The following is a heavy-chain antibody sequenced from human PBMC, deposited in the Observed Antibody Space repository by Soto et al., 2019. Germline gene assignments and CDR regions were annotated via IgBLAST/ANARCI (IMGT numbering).Heavy chain of an antibody. J-gene: IGHJ4*02. CDR3: TRDLLFISPSTVTTDAY. Sequence: VQLVQSGAEVKKPGASVRVSCKASGYTFTSFGLSWVRQAPGQGPEWMGWISPESDKATYAHKFQGRITMTTDTSTTTAYMDLRSLRSDDTAVYYCTRDLLFISPSTVTTDAYWGQGTLVSVS. CDR2: ISPESDKA. CDR1: GYTFTSFG. D-gene: IGHD4-17*01. V-gene: IGHV1-18*01.